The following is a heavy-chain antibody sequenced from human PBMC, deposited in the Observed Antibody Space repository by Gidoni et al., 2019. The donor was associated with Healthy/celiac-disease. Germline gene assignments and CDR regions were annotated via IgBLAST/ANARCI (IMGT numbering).Heavy chain of an antibody. J-gene: IGHJ5*02. CDR1: GFTVGDYA. V-gene: IGHV3-49*03. D-gene: IGHD6-13*01. CDR3: TPVVLSSWYPNWFDP. CDR2: IRSKAYGGTT. Sequence: EVQLVESGGGLVQQRRSLRLSCTASGFTVGDYAMSWFRQVPGKGLEWVGVIRSKAYGGTTEYAASVKGRCTISRDDYKSIAYLQMNSLKTEDTAVYYCTPVVLSSWYPNWFDPWGQGTLVTVSS.